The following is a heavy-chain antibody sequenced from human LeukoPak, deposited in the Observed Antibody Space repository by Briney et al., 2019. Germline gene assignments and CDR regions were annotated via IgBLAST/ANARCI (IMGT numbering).Heavy chain of an antibody. V-gene: IGHV4-61*01. CDR2: FYYSGGT. D-gene: IGHD1-7*01. J-gene: IGHJ5*02. CDR1: GGSVSSSNYY. CDR3: ARRIGTTPNWFDP. Sequence: SETLSLTCTVSGGSVSSSNYYWSWPRQSPGRGLEWKGYFYYSGGTNYKPSLKSRVTISGDTSKNQCSLKLNSVTAADTAVYFCARRIGTTPNWFDPWGQGILVTVSS.